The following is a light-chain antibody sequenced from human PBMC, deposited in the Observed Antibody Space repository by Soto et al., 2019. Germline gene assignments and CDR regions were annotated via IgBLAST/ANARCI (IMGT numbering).Light chain of an antibody. J-gene: IGLJ1*01. Sequence: HSVLTQPASVSGSPGQSITISCTGTRSDVGGFNYVSWYQQHPGKAPKLMIYDVGNRPSGVSDRFSGSKSGNTASLTISALQAEDEADYYCSSYTTSYTLVFGTGTKLTVL. CDR2: DVG. V-gene: IGLV2-14*03. CDR1: RSDVGGFNY. CDR3: SSYTTSYTLV.